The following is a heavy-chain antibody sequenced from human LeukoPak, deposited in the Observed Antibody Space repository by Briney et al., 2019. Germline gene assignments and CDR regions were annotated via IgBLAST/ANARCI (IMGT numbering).Heavy chain of an antibody. CDR3: AGSYYYGSGSYGS. D-gene: IGHD3-10*01. J-gene: IGHJ5*02. Sequence: PSETLSLTCTVSGGSITSYYWSWIRQPPGKGLEWIGYIYYSGSTNYNPSLKSRVTISLDTSKNQFSLKLSSVTAADTAVYYCAGSYYYGSGSYGSWGQGTLVTVSS. CDR1: GGSITSYY. V-gene: IGHV4-59*12. CDR2: IYYSGST.